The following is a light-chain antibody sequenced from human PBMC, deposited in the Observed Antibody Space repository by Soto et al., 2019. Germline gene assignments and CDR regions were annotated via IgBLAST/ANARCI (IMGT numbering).Light chain of an antibody. J-gene: IGKJ1*01. CDR2: GAS. Sequence: DIQMAQSPSSLSASVGDRVTITCRASRGIYTHLAWYQQKPGNAPKLLIYGASTLQSGVPSRFSASGSGTDFFLTISGLQSEDVGTYFCQTYDKAPVTFGPGTRV. CDR3: QTYDKAPVT. CDR1: RGIYTH. V-gene: IGKV1-27*01.